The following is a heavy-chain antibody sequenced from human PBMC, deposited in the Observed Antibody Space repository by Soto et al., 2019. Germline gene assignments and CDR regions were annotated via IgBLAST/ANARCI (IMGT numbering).Heavy chain of an antibody. Sequence: SETLSLTCTVSGGSINTYYWSWIRQPPGKGLEWIGYVDYSGNSDSSPSLKSRVTISIDTSKKQVSLKLNSVTAADTAVYYCARNWFSVAGRFNFDYWGQGIPVTVSS. V-gene: IGHV4-59*01. CDR2: VDYSGNS. J-gene: IGHJ4*02. CDR1: GGSINTYY. CDR3: ARNWFSVAGRFNFDY. D-gene: IGHD6-19*01.